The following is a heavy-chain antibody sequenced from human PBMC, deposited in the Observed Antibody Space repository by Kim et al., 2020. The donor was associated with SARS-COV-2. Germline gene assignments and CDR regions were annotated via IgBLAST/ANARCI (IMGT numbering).Heavy chain of an antibody. V-gene: IGHV4-4*07. CDR2: T. CDR3: AREMLHNWFDP. D-gene: IGHD2-15*01. J-gene: IGHJ5*02. Sequence: TNYNPSLQSRVIMAIDTSKNQFSLKLSSVTAADTAVYYCAREMLHNWFDPWGQGTLVTVSS.